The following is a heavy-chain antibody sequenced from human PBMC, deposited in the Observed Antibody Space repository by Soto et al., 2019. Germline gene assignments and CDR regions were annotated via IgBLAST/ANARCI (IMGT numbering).Heavy chain of an antibody. Sequence: ASVKVSCKASGYTFTSYYMHWVRQAPGQGLEWMGIINPSGGSTSYAQKFQGRVTMTRDTSISTAYLQWSSLKASDTAMYYCARLALTTVMGYGMDVWGRGTTVTVSS. J-gene: IGHJ6*02. V-gene: IGHV1-46*01. CDR1: GYTFTSYY. CDR3: ARLALTTVMGYGMDV. D-gene: IGHD4-17*01. CDR2: INPSGGST.